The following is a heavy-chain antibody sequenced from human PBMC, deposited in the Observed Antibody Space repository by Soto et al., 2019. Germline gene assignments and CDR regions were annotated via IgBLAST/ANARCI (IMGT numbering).Heavy chain of an antibody. Sequence: SVKVSCKASGGTFDNYAVSWVRQAPGQGLEWMGGIIPMFETVNYAQRFQGRLTIAADESTSTAYMELTSLTSADTAIYFCARGLRTCNYGMDVLGQGTTVTVSS. J-gene: IGHJ6*02. CDR1: GGTFDNYA. CDR2: IIPMFETV. V-gene: IGHV1-69*13. CDR3: ARGLRTCNYGMDV. D-gene: IGHD2-15*01.